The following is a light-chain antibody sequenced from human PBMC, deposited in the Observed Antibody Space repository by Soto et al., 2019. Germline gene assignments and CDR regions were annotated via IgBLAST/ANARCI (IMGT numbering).Light chain of an antibody. Sequence: DIVMTQSPDSLAVSLGERATINCKSSQSVLYSSNNKNYLAWYQQKPGQPPKLLIYWASTRESGVPDRCSGSGSWTDFTLTISSLQAEDVAVYYCQQYYSTLTWTFGQGTKVEIK. V-gene: IGKV4-1*01. CDR2: WAS. CDR3: QQYYSTLTWT. J-gene: IGKJ1*01. CDR1: QSVLYSSNNKNY.